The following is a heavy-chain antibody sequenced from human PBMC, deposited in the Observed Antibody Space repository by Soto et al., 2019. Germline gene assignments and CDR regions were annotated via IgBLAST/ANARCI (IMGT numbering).Heavy chain of an antibody. J-gene: IGHJ6*02. CDR3: AREHRWGLVWYSGMDV. CDR2: ISYDGSNK. D-gene: IGHD3-16*01. CDR1: GFTFSSYD. V-gene: IGHV3-30-3*01. Sequence: QVQLVESGGGGVQTGRSLRLSCAASGFTFSSYDMHWGRKAPSKGLEWVAVISYDGSNKYYAVSVKGRCTIFRDNAKNALYLRMTSLGAEDTAVYYCAREHRWGLVWYSGMDVWGQGTTVTFSS.